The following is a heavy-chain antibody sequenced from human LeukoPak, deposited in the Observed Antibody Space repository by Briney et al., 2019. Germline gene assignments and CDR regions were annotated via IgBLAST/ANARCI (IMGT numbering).Heavy chain of an antibody. CDR1: GFTFSSYA. Sequence: PGGSLRLSCAVSGFTFSSYAMSWFRQAPGKGLEWVAVISSDGSNKYYADSVKGRFTISRDNSKNTLDLQMNSLRAEDTAVYYCAKGGNSLAYGMDVWGQGTTVTVSS. J-gene: IGHJ6*02. V-gene: IGHV3-30-3*01. CDR2: ISSDGSNK. D-gene: IGHD4-23*01. CDR3: AKGGNSLAYGMDV.